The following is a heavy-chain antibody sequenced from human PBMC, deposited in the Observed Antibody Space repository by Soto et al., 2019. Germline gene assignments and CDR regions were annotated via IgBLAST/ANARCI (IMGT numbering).Heavy chain of an antibody. J-gene: IGHJ3*01. Sequence: LRLSCAASGFAFSSHPMSWVRQAPERGLEWVSGISDGGDLTYNADSVKGRFTISRDNSKNILFLQMNSLRAEDTALYYCARRAFGSSRSFDLWGQGTMVTVSS. CDR3: ARRAFGSSRSFDL. V-gene: IGHV3-23*01. CDR2: ISDGGDLT. CDR1: GFAFSSHP. D-gene: IGHD6-6*01.